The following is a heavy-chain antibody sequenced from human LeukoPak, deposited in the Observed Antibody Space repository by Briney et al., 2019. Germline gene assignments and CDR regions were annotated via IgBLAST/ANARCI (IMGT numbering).Heavy chain of an antibody. J-gene: IGHJ4*02. D-gene: IGHD2-21*02. V-gene: IGHV6-1*01. Sequence: QTLSLTCAISGDSVSSNSAAWNWISQSPSRGLEWLGRTYYRFKWYNDYAVSVRSQITINPDTSKNQFSLQLNSVTPEDTAVYYCARAESYCGGDCYQYWGQGTLVTVSS. CDR3: ARAESYCGGDCYQY. CDR2: TYYRFKWYN. CDR1: GDSVSSNSAA.